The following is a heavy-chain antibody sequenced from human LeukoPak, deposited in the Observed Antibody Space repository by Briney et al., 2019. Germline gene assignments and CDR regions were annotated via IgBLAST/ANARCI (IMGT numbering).Heavy chain of an antibody. V-gene: IGHV3-53*01. D-gene: IGHD6-6*01. CDR2: IYSGGHT. CDR1: VFTVSSQY. Sequence: PGGSLRLSCAASVFTVSSQYMSWVRQAPGKGLEWVSIIYSGGHTYYKDSVEGRFTISRDKTKATLYLQMDNLRADDTAVYYCARDRLLSSSSEDYWGQGILVTVSS. CDR3: ARDRLLSSSSEDY. J-gene: IGHJ4*02.